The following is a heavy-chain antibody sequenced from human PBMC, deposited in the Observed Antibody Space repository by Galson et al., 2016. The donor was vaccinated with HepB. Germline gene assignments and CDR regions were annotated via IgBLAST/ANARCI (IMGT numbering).Heavy chain of an antibody. V-gene: IGHV3-30-3*01. CDR3: ARDDSRNFYYFYYRMDV. J-gene: IGHJ6*04. CDR1: GFSFRSYA. CDR2: ISFDGNNQ. D-gene: IGHD1-7*01. Sequence: SLRLSCAASGFSFRSYAMHWVRQAPGKGLEWVAVISFDGNNQYYADSVKGRFTISRDISKNMLYLQMNSLRAEDTAVYYCARDDSRNFYYFYYRMDVWGKGTTVTVAS.